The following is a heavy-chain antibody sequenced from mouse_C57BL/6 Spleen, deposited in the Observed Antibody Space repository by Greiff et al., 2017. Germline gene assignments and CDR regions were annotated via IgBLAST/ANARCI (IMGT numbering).Heavy chain of an antibody. Sequence: EVQVVESGPGLVKPSQSLSLTCSVTGYSITSGYYWNWIRQFPGNKLEWMGYISYDGSNNYNPSLKNRISITRDTSKNQFFLKLNSVTTEDTATYYCASDGSSYAMDYWGQGTSVTVSS. V-gene: IGHV3-6*01. CDR3: ASDGSSYAMDY. D-gene: IGHD1-1*01. CDR2: ISYDGSN. CDR1: GYSITSGYY. J-gene: IGHJ4*01.